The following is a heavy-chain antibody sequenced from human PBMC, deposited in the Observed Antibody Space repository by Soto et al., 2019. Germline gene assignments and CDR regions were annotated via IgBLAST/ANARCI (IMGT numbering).Heavy chain of an antibody. CDR3: AKDRKLGLPVDGMDV. CDR1: GFTFSSYA. V-gene: IGHV3-23*01. Sequence: GGYLRLSCAASGFTFSSYAMSWVRQAPGRGLEWVSAISGSGGSTYYADSVKGRFTISRDNSKNTLYLQMNSLRAEDTAVYYCAKDRKLGLPVDGMDVSGQGTTVNVSS. CDR2: ISGSGGST. J-gene: IGHJ6*02.